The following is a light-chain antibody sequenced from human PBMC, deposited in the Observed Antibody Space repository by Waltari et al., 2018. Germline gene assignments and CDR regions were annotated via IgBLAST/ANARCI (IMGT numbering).Light chain of an antibody. J-gene: IGLJ3*02. Sequence: QSVLTQPPSASGAPGQRVTIPCSGSSANIGNNYVSRYQQLPGTVPKLLIYRNNQRASGVPDRFSGSKSGTSASLAISGLRSEDEAYYYCAPWDDSLSGWVFGGGTKLTVL. V-gene: IGLV1-47*01. CDR3: APWDDSLSGWV. CDR2: RNN. CDR1: SANIGNNY.